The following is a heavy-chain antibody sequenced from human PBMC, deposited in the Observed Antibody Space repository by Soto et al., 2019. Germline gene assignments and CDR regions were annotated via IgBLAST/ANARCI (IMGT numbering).Heavy chain of an antibody. CDR1: GGSFSGYY. V-gene: IGHV4-34*01. Sequence: SETLSLTCAVYGGSFSGYYWSWIRQPPGKGLEWIGEINHSGSTNYNPSLKSRVTISVDTSKNQFSLKLSSVTAADTAVYYCARGSRVRGVLGYYYGMDVWGQGTTVTVSS. D-gene: IGHD3-10*01. CDR2: INHSGST. J-gene: IGHJ6*02. CDR3: ARGSRVRGVLGYYYGMDV.